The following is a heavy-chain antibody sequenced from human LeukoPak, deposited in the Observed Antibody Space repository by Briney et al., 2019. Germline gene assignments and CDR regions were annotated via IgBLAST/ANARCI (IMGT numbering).Heavy chain of an antibody. CDR2: IYYSWST. Sequence: SETLSLNCTVSGGSISSYYWSWLRQPPGKGLEWIGYIYYSWSTNYNPSLKSRVTISVDTSKNQFSLKLTSVTAADTAVYYCARDLYMGGYSDGYNWFDPWGQGTLVTVSS. V-gene: IGHV4-59*01. D-gene: IGHD5-18*01. J-gene: IGHJ5*02. CDR3: ARDLYMGGYSDGYNWFDP. CDR1: GGSISSYY.